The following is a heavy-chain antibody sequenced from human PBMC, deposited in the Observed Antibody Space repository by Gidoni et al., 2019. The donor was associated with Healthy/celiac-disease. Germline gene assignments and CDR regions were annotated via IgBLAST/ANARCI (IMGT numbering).Heavy chain of an antibody. CDR2: IIPILGIA. CDR3: ASIAALRGDLDY. CDR1: GGTFSSYT. Sequence: QVQLVQSGAEVKKPGSSVKVSCKASGGTFSSYTISWVRQAPGQGLEWMGRIIPILGIANYAQKFQGRVTITADKSTSTAYMELSSLRSEDTAVYYCASIAALRGDLDYWGQGTLVTVSS. V-gene: IGHV1-69*02. J-gene: IGHJ4*02. D-gene: IGHD6-6*01.